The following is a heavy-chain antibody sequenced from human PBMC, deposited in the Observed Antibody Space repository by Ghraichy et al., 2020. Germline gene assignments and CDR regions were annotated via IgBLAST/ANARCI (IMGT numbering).Heavy chain of an antibody. CDR3: ARILYDYVWGSYRGTGDDDY. V-gene: IGHV1-8*01. CDR1: GYTFTSYD. J-gene: IGHJ4*02. D-gene: IGHD3-16*02. CDR2: MNPNSGNT. Sequence: ASVKVSCKASGYTFTSYDINWVRQATGQGLEWMGWMNPNSGNTGYAQKFQGRVTMTRNTSISTAYMELSSLRSEDTAVYYCARILYDYVWGSYRGTGDDDYWGQGTLVTVSS.